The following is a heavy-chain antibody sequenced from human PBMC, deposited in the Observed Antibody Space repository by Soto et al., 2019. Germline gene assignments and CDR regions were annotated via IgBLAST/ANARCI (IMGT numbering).Heavy chain of an antibody. CDR1: GFTVSSYA. V-gene: IGHV3-64*01. CDR3: ARLAVINSYSSGWYPYYYYYYMDV. D-gene: IGHD6-19*01. Sequence: GGSLRLSCAASGFTVSSYAMHWVRQAPGKGLEYVSAISSNGGSTYYANSVKGRFTISRDNSKNTLYLQMGSLRAEDMAVYYCARLAVINSYSSGWYPYYYYYYMDVWGKGTTVTVSS. CDR2: ISSNGGST. J-gene: IGHJ6*03.